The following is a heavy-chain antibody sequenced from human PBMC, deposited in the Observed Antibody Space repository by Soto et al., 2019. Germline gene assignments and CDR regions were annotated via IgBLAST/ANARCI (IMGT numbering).Heavy chain of an antibody. V-gene: IGHV1-2*02. CDR2: INPATGAA. J-gene: IGHJ3*02. D-gene: IGHD3-3*01. CDR3: ARGGGVGVAGSAAFDM. Sequence: QLHLVQSGAVVKKPGASVMVSCSASGYPVTAYYMHWVRQAPGRGLEWMGGINPATGAAKYTQTFQGRVTMTRDTSTSTVFIELSGLTSEDTAVFYWARGGGVGVAGSAAFDMWGQGTLVTVSS. CDR1: GYPVTAYY.